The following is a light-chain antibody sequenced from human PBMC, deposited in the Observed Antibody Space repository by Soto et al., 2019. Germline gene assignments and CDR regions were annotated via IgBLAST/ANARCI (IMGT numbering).Light chain of an antibody. CDR2: GVN. CDR1: SSDVGGYGY. J-gene: IGLJ1*01. Sequence: QSVLTQPASVSGSPGQSITISCTGTSSDVGGYGYFSWYQQHPGKAPKLMIYGVNNRPSGVSYRFSGSKSGNTASLTISGLQAEDEADYYCSSYTSSTTYVFGTGTKLTVL. CDR3: SSYTSSTTYV. V-gene: IGLV2-14*01.